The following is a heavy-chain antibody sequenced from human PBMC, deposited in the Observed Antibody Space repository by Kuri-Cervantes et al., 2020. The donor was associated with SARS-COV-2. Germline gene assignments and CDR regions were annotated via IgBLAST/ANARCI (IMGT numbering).Heavy chain of an antibody. D-gene: IGHD6-13*01. CDR3: AREGGYSSSWIDY. Sequence: GESLKISCAASGFTFSSYGMHWVRQAPGKGLEWVAFIRYDGSNKYYADSVKGRFTISRDNAKNTLYLQTNSMRAEDTAVYYCAREGGYSSSWIDYWGQGTLVTVSS. CDR2: IRYDGSNK. J-gene: IGHJ4*02. V-gene: IGHV3-30*02. CDR1: GFTFSSYG.